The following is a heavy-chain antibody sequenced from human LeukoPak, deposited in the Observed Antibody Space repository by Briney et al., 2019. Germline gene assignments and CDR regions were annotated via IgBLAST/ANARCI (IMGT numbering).Heavy chain of an antibody. D-gene: IGHD2/OR15-2a*01. J-gene: IGHJ4*02. CDR1: GFTFNNYA. CDR2: ISGSGGST. CDR3: AKCPNLLFYGWIFDY. V-gene: IGHV3-23*01. Sequence: GGSLRLSCAASGFTFNNYAMSWVRQAPGKGLEWVSAISGSGGSTYYADSVKGRFTISRDNSKNTLYLQMNSLRAEDTAVYYCAKCPNLLFYGWIFDYWGQGTLVTVSS.